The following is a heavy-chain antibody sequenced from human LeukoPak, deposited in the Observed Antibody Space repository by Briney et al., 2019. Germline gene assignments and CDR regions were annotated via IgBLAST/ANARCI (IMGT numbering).Heavy chain of an antibody. CDR1: GFTFSRYG. J-gene: IGHJ4*02. D-gene: IGHD4/OR15-4a*01. CDR3: ATDQGASPFDY. Sequence: GGSLRLSCTASGFTFSRYGMLWVRQAPGNGLEWVAVIWSDGSNQKYADSVKGRFTISRDNSKNTLYLQMNSLRAEDTAVYYCATDQGASPFDYWGQGTLVTVSS. V-gene: IGHV3-33*01. CDR2: IWSDGSNQ.